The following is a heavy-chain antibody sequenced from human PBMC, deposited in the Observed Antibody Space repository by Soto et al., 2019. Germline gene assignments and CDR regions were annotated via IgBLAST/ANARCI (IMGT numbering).Heavy chain of an antibody. CDR1: RVTFSKFI. CDR3: AKVRYRSPMGYYYGMDV. J-gene: IGHJ6*02. Sequence: SVKVSCKASRVTFSKFIVTWVRQAPGLGLEWVGGIIPIFGTANYAQKFQGRVTITADESTSTSYMEVNNLRSEDTAVYYCAKVRYRSPMGYYYGMDVWGQGTTVTVSS. CDR2: IIPIFGTA. D-gene: IGHD6-19*01. V-gene: IGHV1-69*13.